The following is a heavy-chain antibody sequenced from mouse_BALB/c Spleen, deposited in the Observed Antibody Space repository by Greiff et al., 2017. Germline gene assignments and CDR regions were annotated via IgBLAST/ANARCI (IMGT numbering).Heavy chain of an antibody. CDR3: ARVGVITTVRPAWCAD. D-gene: IGHD2-4*01. CDR1: GFTFSSYA. V-gene: IGHV5-9-4*01. J-gene: IGHJ3*01. Sequence: EVKLVESGGGLVKPGGSLKLSCAASGFTFSSYAMSWVRQSPEKRLEWVAEISSGGSYTYYPDTVTGRFTISRDNAKNTLYLEMSSLRSEDTAMYYCARVGVITTVRPAWCADWGEGTLVTVSA. CDR2: ISSGGSYT.